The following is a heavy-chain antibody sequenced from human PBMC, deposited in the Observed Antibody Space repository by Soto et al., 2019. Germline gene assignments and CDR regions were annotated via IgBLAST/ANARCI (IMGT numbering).Heavy chain of an antibody. D-gene: IGHD6-13*01. CDR1: GGCFCGYS. CDR3: ARGHLYSSS. CDR2: INHSGST. V-gene: IGHV4-34*01. Sequence: PSETMSLNCAVGGGCFCGYSWSWIRQPPGKGLEWTGEINHSGSTNYNPSLKSRVTISVDTSKNQFSLKLSSVTAADTAVYYCARGHLYSSSWGQGTLVTVSS. J-gene: IGHJ4*02.